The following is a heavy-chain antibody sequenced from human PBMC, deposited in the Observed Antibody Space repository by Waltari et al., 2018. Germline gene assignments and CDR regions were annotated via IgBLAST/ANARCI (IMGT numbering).Heavy chain of an antibody. CDR2: ISWNSGSI. V-gene: IGHV3-9*01. CDR3: ATDGYNYL. CDR1: GFTFDDYA. J-gene: IGHJ4*02. D-gene: IGHD5-12*01. Sequence: EVQLVESGGGLVQPGRSLRLSCAASGFTFDDYAMHWVRQAPGKGLEWVSGISWNSGSIGYADSVKGRFTISRDNAKNSLYLQMNSLRAEDTALYYCATDGYNYLWGQGTLVTVSS.